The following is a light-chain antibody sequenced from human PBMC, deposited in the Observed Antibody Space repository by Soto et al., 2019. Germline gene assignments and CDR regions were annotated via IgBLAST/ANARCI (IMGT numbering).Light chain of an antibody. J-gene: IGKJ1*01. CDR1: QNIGAY. CDR2: SVS. Sequence: DIQMTQSPSSLSASVGDRITITCRASQNIGAYLNWYQHKPGRAPRFLIYSVSTLQSWVPSRFNGSGSGPDFTLTISSLQPEDFASYYCQQSYSSPWTFGQGTKVDLK. CDR3: QQSYSSPWT. V-gene: IGKV1-39*01.